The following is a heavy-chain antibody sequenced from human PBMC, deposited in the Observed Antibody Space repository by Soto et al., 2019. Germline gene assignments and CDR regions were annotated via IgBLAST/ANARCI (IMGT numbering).Heavy chain of an antibody. J-gene: IGHJ6*02. CDR2: ISYDGSNK. CDR1: GFTFSSYG. Sequence: GGSLRLSCAASGFTFSSYGMHWVRQAPGKGLEWVAVISYDGSNKYYADSVKGRFTISRDNSKNTLYLQMNSLRAEDTAVYYCAKCLRYYDFWSGYYHYYGMDVWGQGTTVTVSS. CDR3: AKCLRYYDFWSGYYHYYGMDV. D-gene: IGHD3-3*01. V-gene: IGHV3-30*18.